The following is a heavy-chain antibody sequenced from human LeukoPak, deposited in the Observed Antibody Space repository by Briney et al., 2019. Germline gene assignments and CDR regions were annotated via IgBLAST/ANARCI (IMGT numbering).Heavy chain of an antibody. V-gene: IGHV3-30*19. J-gene: IGHJ2*01. CDR1: GFTFSSYG. CDR2: ISYDGRNI. CDR3: ARAPEWVVSWYFDL. D-gene: IGHD6-19*01. Sequence: GGSLRLSCAASGFTFSSYGMHWVRQAPGKGLEWVAVISYDGRNIYYADSVKGRFTISRDNSKNTLYLQMNSLRIEDTAVYSCARAPEWVVSWYFDLWGRGTLVTVSS.